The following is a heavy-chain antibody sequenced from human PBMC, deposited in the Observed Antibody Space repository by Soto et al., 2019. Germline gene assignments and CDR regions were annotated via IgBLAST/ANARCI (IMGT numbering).Heavy chain of an antibody. CDR3: ARDSTMVRRPFGMDV. J-gene: IGHJ6*02. CDR1: GGSISSGGYY. CDR2: IYYSGST. D-gene: IGHD3-10*01. V-gene: IGHV4-31*03. Sequence: QVQLQESGPGLVKPSQTLSLTCTVSGGSISSGGYYWSWIRQHPGKGLEWIGYIYYSGSTYYNPSLKSRVTISVDTSKNQFSLKLSSVTAADTAVYYCARDSTMVRRPFGMDVWGQGTTVTVSS.